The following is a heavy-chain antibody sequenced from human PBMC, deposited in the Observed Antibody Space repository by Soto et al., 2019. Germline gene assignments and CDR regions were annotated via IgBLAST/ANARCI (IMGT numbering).Heavy chain of an antibody. J-gene: IGHJ5*02. D-gene: IGHD1-20*01. CDR3: ARVGGINWFDP. Sequence: SETLSLTCTVSGGSISSGGYYWSWIRQHPGKGLEWIGYIYYSGSTYYNPSLKSRVTISVDTSQTQFSLKLSSVTAADTAVYYCARVGGINWFDPWGQGTLVTVS. CDR1: GGSISSGGYY. V-gene: IGHV4-31*03. CDR2: IYYSGST.